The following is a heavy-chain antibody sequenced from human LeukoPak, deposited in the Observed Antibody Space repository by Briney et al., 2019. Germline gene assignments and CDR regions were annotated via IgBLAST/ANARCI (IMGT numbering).Heavy chain of an antibody. CDR2: INHSGST. Sequence: SETLPLTCAVSSGSISSSNWWSWVRQPPGKGLEWIGEINHSGSTNYNPSLKSRVTISVDMSDNQFSLKLTSVTAADTAVYYCALGYNDIWELWGQGNMVTVSS. CDR3: ALGYNDIWEL. J-gene: IGHJ4*02. V-gene: IGHV4-4*02. D-gene: IGHD1-26*01. CDR1: SGSISSSNW.